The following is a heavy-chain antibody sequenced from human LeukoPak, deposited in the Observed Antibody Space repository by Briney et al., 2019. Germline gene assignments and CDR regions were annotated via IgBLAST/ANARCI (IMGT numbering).Heavy chain of an antibody. D-gene: IGHD6-19*01. CDR2: IGGSGDKT. J-gene: IGHJ4*02. CDR1: GFTFNRNA. CDR3: VRGGDEGGGWGDQDY. Sequence: GGSLRLSCAASGFTFNRNAISWVRQAPGKGLEWVSTIGGSGDKTFYADSVKGRFTISRDNSKNMLHLQMSSLTGEDTALYYCVRGGDEGGGWGDQDYWAKGALVTVS. V-gene: IGHV3-23*01.